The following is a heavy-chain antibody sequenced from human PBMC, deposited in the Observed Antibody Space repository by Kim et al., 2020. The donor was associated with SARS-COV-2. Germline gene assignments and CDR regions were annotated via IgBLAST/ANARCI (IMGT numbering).Heavy chain of an antibody. J-gene: IGHJ4*02. Sequence: GESLKISCKGSGYSFTSYWISWVRQMPGKGLEWMGRIDPSDSYTNYSPSFQGHVTISADKSISTAYLQWSSLKASDTAMYYCASISGYYSVVDYWGQGTLVTVSS. CDR3: ASISGYYSVVDY. V-gene: IGHV5-10-1*01. CDR2: IDPSDSYT. D-gene: IGHD3-22*01. CDR1: GYSFTSYW.